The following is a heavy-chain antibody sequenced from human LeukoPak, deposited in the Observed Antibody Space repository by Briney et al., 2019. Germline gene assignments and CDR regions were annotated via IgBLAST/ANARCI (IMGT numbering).Heavy chain of an antibody. J-gene: IGHJ6*03. Sequence: SETLSLTCTVSGGSISRYYWSWIRQPPGKGLEWIGYIYYSGSTNYSPSLKSRVTISVDTSKNQFSLKLSSVTAADTAVYYCARHIQAPAAPMDAWGKGTTVTVSS. CDR2: IYYSGST. V-gene: IGHV4-59*08. D-gene: IGHD2-2*01. CDR3: ARHIQAPAAPMDA. CDR1: GGSISRYY.